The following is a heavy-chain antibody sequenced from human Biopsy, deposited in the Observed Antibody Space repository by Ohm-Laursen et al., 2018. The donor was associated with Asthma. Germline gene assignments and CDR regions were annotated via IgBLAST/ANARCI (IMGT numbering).Heavy chain of an antibody. Sequence: SLRLSCAASGFTFGDYWMSWVRQVPGRGLGWVANIKHDGSENNHVDSLKGRFTISRDNAKNSLYLQMNSLRAEDTAVYYCARTFHFWSPYHAEHYQLWGQGTLVTVSS. J-gene: IGHJ1*01. CDR1: GFTFGDYW. CDR3: ARTFHFWSPYHAEHYQL. CDR2: IKHDGSEN. V-gene: IGHV3-7*01. D-gene: IGHD3-3*02.